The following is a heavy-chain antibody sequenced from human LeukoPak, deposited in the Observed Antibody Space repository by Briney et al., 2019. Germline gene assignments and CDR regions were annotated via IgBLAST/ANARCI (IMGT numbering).Heavy chain of an antibody. CDR2: VDPKSGAT. Sequence: VASVKVSCKASGYSFTDYYVHWVRQAPGQGLEWVGWVDPKSGATNYAQHFQGRVTMTRDMSITTAYMELSRLTSDDTALYYCTSKESLTWGQGTLVTVSS. J-gene: IGHJ5*02. CDR3: TSKESLT. V-gene: IGHV1-2*02. D-gene: IGHD3-9*01. CDR1: GYSFTDYY.